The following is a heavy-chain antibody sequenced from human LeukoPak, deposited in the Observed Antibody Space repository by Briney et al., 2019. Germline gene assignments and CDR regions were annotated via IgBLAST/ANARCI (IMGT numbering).Heavy chain of an antibody. CDR3: VGGSGY. CDR2: IKQDGSEK. J-gene: IGHJ4*02. D-gene: IGHD5-12*01. Sequence: GGSLRLSCVASGVTFSSYWMNWVRPAPGKGLEWVANIKQDGSEKYYVDSVKGRFTISRDNAKNSLYLQMNSLRAEDTAIYYCVGGSGYWGQGTLVTVSS. CDR1: GVTFSSYW. V-gene: IGHV3-7*01.